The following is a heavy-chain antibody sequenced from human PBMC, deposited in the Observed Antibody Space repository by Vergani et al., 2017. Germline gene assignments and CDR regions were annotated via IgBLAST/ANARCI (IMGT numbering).Heavy chain of an antibody. J-gene: IGHJ5*02. D-gene: IGHD6-19*01. CDR2: IRSKAYGGTT. Sequence: EVQLLESGGGLVQPGRSLRLSCTASGFTFGDYAMSWFRQAPGKGLEWVGFIRSKAYGGTTEYAASVKGRFTISRDDSKSIAYLQMNSLKTEDTAVYYCTRDKRVAVAGTRGGFDPWGQGTLVTVSS. CDR3: TRDKRVAVAGTRGGFDP. V-gene: IGHV3-49*03. CDR1: GFTFGDYA.